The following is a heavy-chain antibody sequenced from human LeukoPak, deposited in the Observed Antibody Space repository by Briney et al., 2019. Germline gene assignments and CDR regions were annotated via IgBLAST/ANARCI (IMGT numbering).Heavy chain of an antibody. V-gene: IGHV3-66*01. CDR2: MYSGGHT. CDR1: GFTVSSTY. Sequence: GGSLRLSCAASGFTVSSTYMSWVRQAPGKGLGWVSVMYSGGHTYYADSVKGRFTISRDNSKNTLYLQMNSLRAEDTAVYYCGRDLNAQVDSWGQGTLVTVSS. CDR3: GRDLNAQVDS. J-gene: IGHJ4*02.